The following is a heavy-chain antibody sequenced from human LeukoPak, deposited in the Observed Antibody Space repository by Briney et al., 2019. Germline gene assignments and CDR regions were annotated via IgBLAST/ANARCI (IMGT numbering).Heavy chain of an antibody. D-gene: IGHD2-15*01. Sequence: PSETLSLTCTVSGGSISGYYWSWIRQPPGKGLEWIGEINHSGSTNYNPSLKSRVTISVDTSKNQFSLKLSSVTAADTAVYYCARTRVAAKNFDYWGQGTLVTVSS. CDR2: INHSGST. V-gene: IGHV4-34*01. J-gene: IGHJ4*02. CDR3: ARTRVAAKNFDY. CDR1: GGSISGYY.